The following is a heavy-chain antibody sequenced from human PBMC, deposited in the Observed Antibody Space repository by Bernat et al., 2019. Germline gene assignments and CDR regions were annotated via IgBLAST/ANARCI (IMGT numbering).Heavy chain of an antibody. CDR3: AGPEGGVATNY. D-gene: IGHD5-12*01. CDR1: RFTFTNSW. J-gene: IGHJ4*02. CDR2: ISGTGGST. Sequence: EVQLVESGGGLVQPGGSLRVSCAASRFTFTNSWMHWVRQAPGKGLEWVSGISGTGGSTYYADSVKGRFTISRDNAKNSLYLQMNSLRAEDTAVYYCAGPEGGVATNYWGQGTLVTVSS. V-gene: IGHV3-74*01.